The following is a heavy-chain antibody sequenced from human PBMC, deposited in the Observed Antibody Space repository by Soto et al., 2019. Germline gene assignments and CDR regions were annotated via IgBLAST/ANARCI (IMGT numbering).Heavy chain of an antibody. CDR1: GGSINNHY. CDR2: IYYSGST. CDR3: ARANWFFXY. J-gene: IGHJ4*02. Sequence: SETLSLTCTVSGGSINNHYWSWIRQPPGQGLEWIGYIYYSGSTNYNPSLKSRVTMSVDTSKNQFSLKLSSLTAADTAIYYCARANWFFXYWGQGTLVXVSS. V-gene: IGHV4-59*11. D-gene: IGHD7-27*01.